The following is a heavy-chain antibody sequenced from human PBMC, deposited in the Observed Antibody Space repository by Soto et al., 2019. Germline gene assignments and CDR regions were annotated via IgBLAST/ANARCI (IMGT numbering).Heavy chain of an antibody. CDR3: ARSDKLTAHYDFWSGLFSPYYYGMDV. CDR1: GYTFTSYG. D-gene: IGHD3-3*01. V-gene: IGHV1-18*01. Sequence: QVQLVQSGAEVKKPGASVKVSCKASGYTFTSYGISWVRQAPGQGLEWMGWISAYNGNTNYAQKLQGRVTMTTDTSTSTAYMELRSLRSDDTAVYYCARSDKLTAHYDFWSGLFSPYYYGMDVWGQGTTVTVSS. J-gene: IGHJ6*02. CDR2: ISAYNGNT.